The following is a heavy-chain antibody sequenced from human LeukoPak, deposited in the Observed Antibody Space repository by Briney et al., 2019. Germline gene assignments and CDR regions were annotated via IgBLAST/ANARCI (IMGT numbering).Heavy chain of an antibody. Sequence: PGGSLRLSCAASGFTFSSYAMHWVRQAPGKGLEWVAVISYDGSNKYYADSVKGRFTISRDNSKNTLYLQMNSLRAEDTAVYYCARGPQWLAYYYFDYWGQGTLVTVSS. CDR2: ISYDGSNK. J-gene: IGHJ4*02. CDR1: GFTFSSYA. CDR3: ARGPQWLAYYYFDY. V-gene: IGHV3-30-3*01. D-gene: IGHD6-19*01.